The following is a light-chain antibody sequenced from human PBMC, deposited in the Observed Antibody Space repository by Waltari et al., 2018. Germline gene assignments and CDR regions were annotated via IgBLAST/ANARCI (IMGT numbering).Light chain of an antibody. CDR1: QSVSTSN. CDR2: GAS. CDR3: QQYGSSPPT. J-gene: IGKJ1*01. Sequence: EIVLTQSPGTLSLSPGERATLSCRASQSVSTSNLAWYQQKPGQAPRLLIYGASSRATGIPDRFSGSDSGTDFTLTISRLEPEDFAVYYCQQYGSSPPTFGQGTRVEIK. V-gene: IGKV3-20*01.